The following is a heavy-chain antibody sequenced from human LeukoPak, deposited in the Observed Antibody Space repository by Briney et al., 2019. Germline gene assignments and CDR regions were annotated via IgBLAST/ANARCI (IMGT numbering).Heavy chain of an antibody. CDR2: INPNSGGR. J-gene: IGHJ4*02. Sequence: ASVKVSCKASGYTLTGYYVHWVRHARGPGREWRGWINPNSGGRTYAQKSHGRVTMTRHTTISTAYMERSRLLSDAQTVSYCAMAAGVVGATPLDYWGQGTLVTVSS. D-gene: IGHD2-15*01. V-gene: IGHV1-2*02. CDR1: GYTLTGYY. CDR3: AMAAGVVGATPLDY.